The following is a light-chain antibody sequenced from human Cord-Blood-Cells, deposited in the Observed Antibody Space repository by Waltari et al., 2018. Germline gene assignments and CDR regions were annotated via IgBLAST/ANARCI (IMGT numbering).Light chain of an antibody. J-gene: IGLJ3*02. V-gene: IGLV2-11*01. CDR1: ISDVGGYHY. CDR3: CSYAGSYTWV. Sequence: QSALTQPRPVSGSPGQSVTISCTGTISDVGGYHYVSCYQQHPGKAPTLMIYDVSKRPSGVPDRFSGSKSGNTASLTISGLQAEDEADYYCCSYAGSYTWVFGGGTKLTVL. CDR2: DVS.